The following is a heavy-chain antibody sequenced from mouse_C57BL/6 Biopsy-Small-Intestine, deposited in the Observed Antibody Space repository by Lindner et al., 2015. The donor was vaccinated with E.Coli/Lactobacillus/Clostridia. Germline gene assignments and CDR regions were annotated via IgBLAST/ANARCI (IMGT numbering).Heavy chain of an antibody. Sequence: VQLQESGPELVKPGASVKMSCKASGYTITNYVMHWVKQKPGQGLEWIGYINPYNDGTKYNEKFKGKATLTSDKSSSTACMGLSSLTSEDSAVYYCARRWLPYFDYWGQGTTLTVSS. CDR3: ARRWLPYFDY. CDR1: GYTITNYV. V-gene: IGHV1-14*01. CDR2: INPYNDGT. J-gene: IGHJ2*01. D-gene: IGHD2-3*01.